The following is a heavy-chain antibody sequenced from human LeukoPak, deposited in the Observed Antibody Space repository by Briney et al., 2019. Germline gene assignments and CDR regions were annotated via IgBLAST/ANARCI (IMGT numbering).Heavy chain of an antibody. J-gene: IGHJ3*02. CDR2: ISSSSSTI. Sequence: PGGSLRLSCAASGFMFSSYSMNWVRQAPGKGLEWVSYISSSSSTIYYPDSVKGRFTISRDNAKNTLYLQMNSLRAEDTAVYYCARTTSMSYVGDAFDIWGQGTMVTVSS. V-gene: IGHV3-48*01. CDR3: ARTTSMSYVGDAFDI. CDR1: GFMFSSYS. D-gene: IGHD1-26*01.